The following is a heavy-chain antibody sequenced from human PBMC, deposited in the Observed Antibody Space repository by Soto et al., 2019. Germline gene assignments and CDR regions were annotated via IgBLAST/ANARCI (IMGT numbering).Heavy chain of an antibody. CDR3: AKDRYYDTPGWFDP. CDR1: GFTFRDHA. CDR2: ISANGGSI. J-gene: IGHJ5*02. D-gene: IGHD3-22*01. V-gene: IGHV3-23*01. Sequence: EAQSLASGGGLVQPGGSLRLSRVGSGFTFRDHAMRWVRQAPGWGLEWVSAISANGGSIQHADSVKGRFSASRDNAKNPVYLQMDNLRTEDSAVYYCAKDRYYDTPGWFDPWGQGPRVIVSS.